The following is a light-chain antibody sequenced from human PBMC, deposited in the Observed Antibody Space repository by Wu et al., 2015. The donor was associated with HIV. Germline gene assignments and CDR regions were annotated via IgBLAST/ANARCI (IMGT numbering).Light chain of an antibody. J-gene: IGKJ3*01. CDR2: DAS. V-gene: IGKV3-11*01. CDR1: HNVTNY. CDR3: QQRKTWPFT. Sequence: DILLTQSPATLSLSPGERVALSCRASHNVTNYLAWYQQRPGQAPRLLIYDASNRATDIPARFSGSGSGTDFTLTISNLEPEDIAVFYXQQRKTWPFTFGPGTRVDL.